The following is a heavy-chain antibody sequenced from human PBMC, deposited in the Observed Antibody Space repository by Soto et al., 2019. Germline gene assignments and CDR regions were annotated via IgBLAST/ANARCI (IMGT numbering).Heavy chain of an antibody. CDR2: ISGSGGST. V-gene: IGHV3-23*01. Sequence: EVQLLESGGGLVQPGGSLRLSCAASGFTFSSYAMSWVRQAPGKGLEWVSAISGSGGSTYYADSVKGRFTISRDNSKNTLYLQMNSLRAEDTAVYYCASSFLTGYYNYYYYGMDVWGQGTTVTVSS. CDR1: GFTFSSYA. CDR3: ASSFLTGYYNYYYYGMDV. D-gene: IGHD3-9*01. J-gene: IGHJ6*02.